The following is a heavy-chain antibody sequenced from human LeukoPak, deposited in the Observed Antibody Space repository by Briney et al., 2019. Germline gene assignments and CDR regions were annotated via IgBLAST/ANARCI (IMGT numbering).Heavy chain of an antibody. V-gene: IGHV3-11*01. J-gene: IGHJ4*02. CDR3: ARRRYNWNAIDY. Sequence: GGSLRLSCAASGFTFSDFYMSWIRQAPGRGLEWVSYISSSGSTIYYADSVKGRFTISRDNAKNSLYLQMNSLRAEDTAVYYCARRRYNWNAIDYWGQGTLVTVSS. D-gene: IGHD1-20*01. CDR1: GFTFSDFY. CDR2: ISSSGSTI.